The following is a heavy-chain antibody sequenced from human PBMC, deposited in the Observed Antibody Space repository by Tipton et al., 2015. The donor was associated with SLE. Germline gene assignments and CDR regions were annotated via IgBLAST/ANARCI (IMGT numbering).Heavy chain of an antibody. Sequence: LRLSCTVSGGSISIHYWSWIRQPPGKGLEWIGYIYDSGGTKYNPSLKSRVTISVDTSKNQFSLKLSSVTAADTAVYYCARGGIVGATPWSAPWGQGTLVAVSS. V-gene: IGHV4-59*11. J-gene: IGHJ5*02. CDR3: ARGGIVGATPWSAP. CDR1: GGSISIHY. D-gene: IGHD1-26*01. CDR2: IYDSGGT.